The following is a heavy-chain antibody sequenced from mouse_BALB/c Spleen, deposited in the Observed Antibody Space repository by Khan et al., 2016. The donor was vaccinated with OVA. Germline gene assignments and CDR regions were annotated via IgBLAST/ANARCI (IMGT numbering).Heavy chain of an antibody. V-gene: IGHV5-9*04. CDR1: GFTFSTYA. CDR2: ISRGGDNT. D-gene: IGHD1-1*01. Sequence: EVELVESGGDLVKPGGSLKLSCSASGFTFSTYAMSWVRQTPEKRLEWVATISRGGDNTFYPESVQGRFTISRDNANNPLYLQISSLSSEDTAMYYCARHNYGPFAYWGQGTLVTVSA. J-gene: IGHJ3*01. CDR3: ARHNYGPFAY.